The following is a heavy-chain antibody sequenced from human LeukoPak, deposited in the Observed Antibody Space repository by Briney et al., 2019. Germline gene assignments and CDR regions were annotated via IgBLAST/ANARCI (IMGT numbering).Heavy chain of an antibody. CDR3: ARVSVTLFGAVIILNAFDV. Sequence: ASVKVSCKASGYSFTGYHIHWERQAPGQGLEWMGCINTNNGDSIYAKKFKGRVTMTRDTSITTAYMEVASLRSDDTAVYYCARVSVTLFGAVIILNAFDVWGQGTMVTVSS. CDR1: GYSFTGYH. J-gene: IGHJ3*01. CDR2: INTNNGDS. V-gene: IGHV1-2*02. D-gene: IGHD3-3*01.